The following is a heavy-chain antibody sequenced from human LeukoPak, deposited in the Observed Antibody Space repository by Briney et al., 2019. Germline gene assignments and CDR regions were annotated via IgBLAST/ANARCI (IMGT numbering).Heavy chain of an antibody. CDR1: RLILSSNV. V-gene: IGHV3-53*01. CDR2: IYTGGIT. Sequence: GGSLRPSRAVTRLILSSNVVTSVSQAPGERLEWDSVIYTGGITYYADSVSGRLTIFRDSSKTTLYIQMNNLRVEDTALYYVARDHAPNGFDLWGQGTLVNVT. J-gene: IGHJ5*02. CDR3: ARDHAPNGFDL.